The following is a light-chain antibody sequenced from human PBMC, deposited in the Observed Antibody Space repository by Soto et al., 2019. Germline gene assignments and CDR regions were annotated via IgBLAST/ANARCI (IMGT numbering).Light chain of an antibody. V-gene: IGLV6-57*01. J-gene: IGLJ2*01. CDR1: SGSIASNY. CDR3: QSYATCSVV. Sequence: NFMLTQPHSVSESPGKTVTISCTRSSGSIASNYVQWYQQRPGSSPTTVIYGDNQRPSGVPDRFSGSIDSSSNTASLTISGLKTEDEADYYCQSYATCSVVFGGGTKVTVL. CDR2: GDN.